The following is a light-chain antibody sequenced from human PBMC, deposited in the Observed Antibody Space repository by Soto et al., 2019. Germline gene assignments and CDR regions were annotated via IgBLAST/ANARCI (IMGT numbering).Light chain of an antibody. CDR2: EVS. J-gene: IGLJ1*01. Sequence: QSALTQPASVSGTPGQSITISCTGTSSDVGGYNYVSWYQQHPRKAPKLLIFEVSDRPSGVSNRFSGSKSGNTASLTISGLQAEDEADYYGSSYSGSSIPEVCGTGTKGTV. V-gene: IGLV2-14*01. CDR1: SSDVGGYNY. CDR3: SSYSGSSIPEV.